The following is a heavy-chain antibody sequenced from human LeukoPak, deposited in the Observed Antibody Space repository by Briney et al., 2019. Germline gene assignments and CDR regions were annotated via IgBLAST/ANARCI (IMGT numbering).Heavy chain of an antibody. CDR1: GGSFSGYY. CDR2: INHSGST. Sequence: PSETLSLTCAVYGGSFSGYYWSWIRQPPGKGLEWIGEINHSGSTNYNPSLKSRVTISVDTSKNQFSLKLSSVTAADTAVYYCARHHLTGDDYWGQGTLVTVSS. V-gene: IGHV4-34*01. J-gene: IGHJ4*02. D-gene: IGHD7-27*01. CDR3: ARHHLTGDDY.